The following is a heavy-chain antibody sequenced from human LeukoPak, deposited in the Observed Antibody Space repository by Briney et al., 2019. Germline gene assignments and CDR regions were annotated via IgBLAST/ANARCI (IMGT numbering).Heavy chain of an antibody. D-gene: IGHD6-25*01. CDR1: GFTFSSHW. CDR2: INGDGGST. J-gene: IGHJ6*02. V-gene: IGHV3-74*01. CDR3: ARDRWVAADFHYYYAMDV. Sequence: GGSLRLSCAASGFTFSSHWMHWVRQPPGKGLVWVSRINGDGGSTNYADSVKGRFTISRDNAKNTLCLQVNSLRVEDTAIYYCARDRWVAADFHYYYAMDVWGQGTTVTVSS.